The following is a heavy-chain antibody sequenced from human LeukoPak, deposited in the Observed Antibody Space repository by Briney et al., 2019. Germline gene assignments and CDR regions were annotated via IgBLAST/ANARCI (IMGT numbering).Heavy chain of an antibody. CDR3: ARDGPYYYDSSGYSLAFDI. CDR1: GFTFSSYA. J-gene: IGHJ3*02. Sequence: GGSLRLSCAASGFTFSSYAMSWVRQAPGKGLEWVSYISSSSSYTNYADSVKGRFTISRDNAKNSLYLQMNSLRAEDTAVYYCARDGPYYYDSSGYSLAFDIWGQGTMVTVSS. D-gene: IGHD3-22*01. CDR2: ISSSSSYT. V-gene: IGHV3-21*05.